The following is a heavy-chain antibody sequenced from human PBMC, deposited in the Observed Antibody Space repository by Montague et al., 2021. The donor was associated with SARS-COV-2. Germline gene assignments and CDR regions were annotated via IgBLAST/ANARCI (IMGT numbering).Heavy chain of an antibody. J-gene: IGHJ4*02. CDR3: ARPGSGYSYGSGAFDY. CDR2: IYYTKNT. CDR1: GGSISNSIYY. Sequence: SETLSLTCTVSGGSISNSIYYWDWIRQPPGKGLEWIGSIYYTKNTYYXPSLKSRVTISIDTSKNQFSLKPSSVTAADTAVYYCARPGSGYSYGSGAFDYWGQGTLVTVSS. D-gene: IGHD5-18*01. V-gene: IGHV4-39*01.